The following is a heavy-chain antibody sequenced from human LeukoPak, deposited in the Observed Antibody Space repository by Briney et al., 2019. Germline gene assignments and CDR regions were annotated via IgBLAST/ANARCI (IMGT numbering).Heavy chain of an antibody. CDR3: ARDGGYGHSSGWPFDY. J-gene: IGHJ4*02. CDR2: MYYGANT. Sequence: KTSETLSLTCSVSGGSISSGGYYWGWIRQPPGKGLEWIGSMYYGANTYYNPSLKSRVTISVDTSKSQFSLKLNSVTAADTAVYYCARDGGYGHSSGWPFDYWGQGTLVTVSS. CDR1: GGSISSGGYY. V-gene: IGHV4-39*07. D-gene: IGHD6-19*01.